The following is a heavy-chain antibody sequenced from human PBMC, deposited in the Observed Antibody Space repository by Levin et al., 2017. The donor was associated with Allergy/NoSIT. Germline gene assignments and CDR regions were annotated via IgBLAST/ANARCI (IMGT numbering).Heavy chain of an antibody. CDR2: ISSSSSYI. D-gene: IGHD3-22*01. V-gene: IGHV3-21*01. J-gene: IGHJ4*02. CDR3: ARAPDRGGYYPYYFDY. Sequence: KAGGSLRLSCAASGFTFSSYSMNWVRQAPGKGLEWVSSISSSSSYIYYADSVKGRFTISRDNAKNSLYLQMNSLRAEDTAVYYCARAPDRGGYYPYYFDYWGQGTLVTVSS. CDR1: GFTFSSYS.